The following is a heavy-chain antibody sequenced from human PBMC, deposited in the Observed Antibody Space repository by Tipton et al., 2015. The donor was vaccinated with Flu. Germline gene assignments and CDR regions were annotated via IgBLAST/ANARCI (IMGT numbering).Heavy chain of an antibody. D-gene: IGHD2-8*01. V-gene: IGHV4-34*01. Sequence: TLSLTCAVYGGAFSGYYWSWNPQPPRKGLEWGGEINHSGSTNHNPPPKRRGTISADTSKNQFSLKLSSVPPADTAVYYCAMTVDALYYGMDVWGQGTTVTVSS. CDR2: INHSGST. CDR1: GGAFSGYY. J-gene: IGHJ6*02. CDR3: AMTVDALYYGMDV.